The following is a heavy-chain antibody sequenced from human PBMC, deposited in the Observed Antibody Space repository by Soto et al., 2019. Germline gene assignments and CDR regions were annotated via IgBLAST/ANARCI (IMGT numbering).Heavy chain of an antibody. Sequence: ASVKVSCKASGYTFTSYGISWVRQAPGQGLEWMGWISAYNGNTNYAQKLQGRVTMTTDTSTSTAYMELRSLRSDDTAVYYCARDWLAARPDYYYGMDVWGQGTTVTAP. D-gene: IGHD6-6*01. J-gene: IGHJ6*02. V-gene: IGHV1-18*01. CDR2: ISAYNGNT. CDR3: ARDWLAARPDYYYGMDV. CDR1: GYTFTSYG.